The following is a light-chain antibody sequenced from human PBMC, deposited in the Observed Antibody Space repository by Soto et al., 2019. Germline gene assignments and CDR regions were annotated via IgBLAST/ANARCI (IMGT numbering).Light chain of an antibody. Sequence: QSALTQPASVSGSPGQSITIACTGTNRDVGGYNYVSWYQHHPGKAPKLMIYEVSNRPSGVSNRFSGSKSGNTASLTISGLQAEDEADYYCSSYASSSTLVFGTGTKLTVL. CDR3: SSYASSSTLV. CDR1: NRDVGGYNY. J-gene: IGLJ1*01. CDR2: EVS. V-gene: IGLV2-14*01.